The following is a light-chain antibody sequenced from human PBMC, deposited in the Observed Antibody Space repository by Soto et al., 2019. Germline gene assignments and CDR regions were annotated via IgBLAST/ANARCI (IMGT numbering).Light chain of an antibody. CDR1: QGIKND. CDR3: LQDYSYPRT. CDR2: AAS. Sequence: AIQMTQSPSSLSASVGDRVTITCRASQGIKNDLGWYQQKPGEAPKLLIYAASNLQSGVPSRFSGSGSGTDYTLTINSLQPEDFATYFCLQDYSYPRTFGQGTKLEIK. V-gene: IGKV1-6*01. J-gene: IGKJ2*01.